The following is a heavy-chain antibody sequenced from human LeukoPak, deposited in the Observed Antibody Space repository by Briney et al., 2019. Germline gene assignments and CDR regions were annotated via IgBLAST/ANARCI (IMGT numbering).Heavy chain of an antibody. CDR3: TRDNTGDHDFDY. D-gene: IGHD4-17*01. CDR1: GFTFGDYA. CDR2: IRSRAYGGTT. J-gene: IGHJ4*02. V-gene: IGHV3-49*04. Sequence: GGSLRLSCTASGFTFGDYAMSWVRQAPGKGLEWVGFIRSRAYGGTTEYAASVKGRFTISRDDSKSIAYLQMNSLKTEDTAVYYCTRDNTGDHDFDYWGQGTLVTVSS.